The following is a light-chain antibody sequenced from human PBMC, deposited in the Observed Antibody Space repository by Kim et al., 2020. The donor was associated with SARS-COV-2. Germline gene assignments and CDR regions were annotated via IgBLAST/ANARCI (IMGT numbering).Light chain of an antibody. CDR3: STHTRANTLV. Sequence: QSITIPYTGTSKDIGYYGYVSWYQQYPGSAPTLILYEVNKRPSGISNRFSGSKSGNTASLTISGLQAADEARYYCSTHTRANTLVFGTGTKVTVL. CDR2: EVN. J-gene: IGLJ1*01. CDR1: SKDIGYYGY. V-gene: IGLV2-14*03.